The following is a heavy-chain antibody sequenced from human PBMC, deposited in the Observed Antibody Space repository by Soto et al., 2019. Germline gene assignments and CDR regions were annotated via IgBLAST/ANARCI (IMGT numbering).Heavy chain of an antibody. CDR2: ISTWRSYS. V-gene: IGHV3-21*01. CDR3: ARASHDYGALDY. J-gene: IGHJ4*02. D-gene: IGHD4-17*01. Sequence: EVHLVESGGGLVKPGGSLRLSCTASGFTFSSYNMNWVRQAPGKGLEWVSYISTWRSYSFYADSVKGRCTISRDNSENSLYLQLDSMRDEDTAVYYCARASHDYGALDYWGQGALVTVSS. CDR1: GFTFSSYN.